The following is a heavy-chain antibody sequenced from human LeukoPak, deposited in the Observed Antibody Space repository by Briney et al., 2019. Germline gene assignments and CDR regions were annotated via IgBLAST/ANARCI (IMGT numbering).Heavy chain of an antibody. CDR3: ARGYYDSPNDFDY. J-gene: IGHJ4*02. CDR2: IYYSGST. D-gene: IGHD3-22*01. CDR1: GGSISSSSYY. V-gene: IGHV4-39*07. Sequence: SETLSLTCTVYGGSISSSSYYWGWIRQPPGKGLEWIGSIYYSGSTYYNPSLKSRVTISVDTSKNQFSLKLSSVTAADTAVYYCARGYYDSPNDFDYWGQGTLVTVSS.